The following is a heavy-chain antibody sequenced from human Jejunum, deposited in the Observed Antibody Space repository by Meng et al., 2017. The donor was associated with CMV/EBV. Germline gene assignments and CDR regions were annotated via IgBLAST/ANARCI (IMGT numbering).Heavy chain of an antibody. CDR2: IYYTGTT. D-gene: IGHD2-15*01. V-gene: IGHV4-59*11. CDR1: GVYIKSQY. Sequence: VSGVYIKSQYWSWIRQPPGKGLEWIGSIYYTGTTSYNPSLESRVIILMDTSNRQFSLKLGSVTAADTAVYYCARGSRASGGTFDYWGQGARVTVSS. J-gene: IGHJ4*02. CDR3: ARGSRASGGTFDY.